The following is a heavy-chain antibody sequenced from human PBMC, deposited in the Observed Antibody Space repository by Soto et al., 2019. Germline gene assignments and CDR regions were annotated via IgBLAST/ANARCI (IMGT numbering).Heavy chain of an antibody. CDR2: ISYDGSNK. J-gene: IGHJ4*02. CDR3: ARGDSSGWYIR. CDR1: GFTFNNYA. D-gene: IGHD6-19*01. Sequence: QVQLVESGGGVVQPGRSLRLSCAASGFTFNNYAMHWVRQAPGKGLEWVAVISYDGSNKYYADSVKGRFTISRDNSKNTLYLQMNSLRPEDMAVYYCARGDSSGWYIRWGQGTLVTVSS. V-gene: IGHV3-30-3*01.